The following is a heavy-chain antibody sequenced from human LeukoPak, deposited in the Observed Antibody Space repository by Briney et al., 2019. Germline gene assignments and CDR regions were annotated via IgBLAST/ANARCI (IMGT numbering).Heavy chain of an antibody. J-gene: IGHJ3*02. Sequence: SETLSLTCAVSGGSISNSGYYWAWIRQPPGKGLEYIGNIHYSDSALYNPSLQSRATILVDTSKQQFSLKLSSVTAADTAVYYCAREGVGATDDAFDIWGQGIVVTVSS. CDR2: IHYSDSA. CDR3: AREGVGATDDAFDI. D-gene: IGHD1-26*01. V-gene: IGHV4-39*07. CDR1: GGSISNSGYY.